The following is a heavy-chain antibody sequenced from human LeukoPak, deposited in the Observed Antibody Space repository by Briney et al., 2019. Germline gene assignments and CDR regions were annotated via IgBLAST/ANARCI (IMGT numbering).Heavy chain of an antibody. Sequence: GASVKVSCKASGYIFTNYGISWVRQAPGQGLEWMGWISAYNGNTNYAQKLQGRVTMTTDTSTSTAYMELRSLRSDDTAVYYCARERSSSWYGGFDPWGQGTLVTVSS. CDR3: ARERSSSWYGGFDP. CDR1: GYIFTNYG. V-gene: IGHV1-18*01. D-gene: IGHD6-13*01. CDR2: ISAYNGNT. J-gene: IGHJ5*02.